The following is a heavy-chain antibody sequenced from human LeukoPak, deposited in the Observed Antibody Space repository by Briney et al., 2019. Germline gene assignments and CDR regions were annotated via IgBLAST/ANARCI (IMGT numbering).Heavy chain of an antibody. CDR2: ISAYNGNT. CDR3: ARHYCTIGVCHTFDY. Sequence: ASVKVSCKASGYTFTGYYMHWVRQAPGQGLEWMGWISAYNGNTNYAQKLQDRVTMTTDTSTSTAYMELRSLRSDDTAVYYCARHYCTIGVCHTFDYWGQGTLVTVSS. V-gene: IGHV1-18*04. CDR1: GYTFTGYY. D-gene: IGHD2-8*01. J-gene: IGHJ4*02.